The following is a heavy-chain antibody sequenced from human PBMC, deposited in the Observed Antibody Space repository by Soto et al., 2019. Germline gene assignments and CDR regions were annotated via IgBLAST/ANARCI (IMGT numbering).Heavy chain of an antibody. CDR1: GGSISSGGYY. Sequence: SETLSLTCTVSGGSISSGGYYWSWIRQHPGKGLEWIGYIYYSGSTYYNPSLKSRVTISVDTSKNQFSLKLSSVTAADTAVYYCASGSSSFRPNDYYHYGMDVWGQGTTVTVSS. CDR2: IYYSGST. V-gene: IGHV4-31*03. CDR3: ASGSSSFRPNDYYHYGMDV. J-gene: IGHJ6*02. D-gene: IGHD6-6*01.